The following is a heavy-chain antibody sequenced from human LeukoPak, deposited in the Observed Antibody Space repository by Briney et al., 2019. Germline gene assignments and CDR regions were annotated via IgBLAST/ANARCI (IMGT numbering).Heavy chain of an antibody. Sequence: GGSLRLSCAASGFTFSNLWMTSVRQAPGKGLEWVANINQDGSEKYYVDSVRGRFTISRDNAKNSLYLQMNSLRAEDTAVYYCARGGSGSDYWGQGTLVTVSS. CDR1: GFTFSNLW. CDR2: INQDGSEK. CDR3: ARGGSGSDY. D-gene: IGHD5-12*01. V-gene: IGHV3-7*01. J-gene: IGHJ4*02.